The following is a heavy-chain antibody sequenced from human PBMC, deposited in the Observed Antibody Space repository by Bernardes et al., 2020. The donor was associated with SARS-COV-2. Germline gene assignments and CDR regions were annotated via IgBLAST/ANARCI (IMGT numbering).Heavy chain of an antibody. J-gene: IGHJ4*02. CDR2: IWYDGRNQ. D-gene: IGHD3-10*01. CDR3: ARDMRFGESSTDFDY. Sequence: VGSLHLSCAASGFTFRSSGMHWVRQAPGPGLAWVAVIWYDGRNQYYADSVKGRFTISRDNSKNTLYLQMNSLRAEDTAVYYCARDMRFGESSTDFDYWGQGTLVTVS. V-gene: IGHV3-33*01. CDR1: GFTFRSSG.